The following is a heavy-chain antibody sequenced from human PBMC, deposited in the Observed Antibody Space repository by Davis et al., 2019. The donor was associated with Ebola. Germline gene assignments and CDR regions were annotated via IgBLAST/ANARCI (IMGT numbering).Heavy chain of an antibody. D-gene: IGHD3-3*01. CDR3: ARDGREFLEWLFNWFDP. V-gene: IGHV3-30*03. CDR1: GFTFGTYG. J-gene: IGHJ5*02. Sequence: GESLEISCAASGFTFGTYGMHWVRQAPGKGLEWVASMSYDGRHTSYIDSVKGRFTISRDNAKNSLYLQMNSLRAEDTAVYYCARDGREFLEWLFNWFDPWGQGTLVTVSS. CDR2: MSYDGRHT.